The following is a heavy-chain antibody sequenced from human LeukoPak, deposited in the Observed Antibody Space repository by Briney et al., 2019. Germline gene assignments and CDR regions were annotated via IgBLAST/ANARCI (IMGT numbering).Heavy chain of an antibody. V-gene: IGHV1-18*01. CDR3: ARDRWATTVTTGSRDAFDI. CDR2: ISAYNGNT. D-gene: IGHD4-17*01. Sequence: ASVKVSCKASGYTFTSYGISWVRQAPGQGLEWMGWISAYNGNTNYAQKLQGRVTMTTDTSTSTAYMELRSLRSDDTAVYYCARDRWATTVTTGSRDAFDIWGQGTMVTVSS. J-gene: IGHJ3*02. CDR1: GYTFTSYG.